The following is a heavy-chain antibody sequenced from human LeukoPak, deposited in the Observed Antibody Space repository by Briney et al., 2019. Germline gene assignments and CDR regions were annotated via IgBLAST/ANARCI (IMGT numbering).Heavy chain of an antibody. V-gene: IGHV1-18*01. J-gene: IGHJ5*02. Sequence: ASVKVSCKASGYTFISYGVSWVRQAPGQGLEWMGWISTHSGNAYYAQKFQGRVTMTTGTSTSTAYMELRSLTSDDTAVYYCARVRITQRWFDPWGQGTLVTVSS. CDR2: ISTHSGNA. D-gene: IGHD3-10*01. CDR1: GYTFISYG. CDR3: ARVRITQRWFDP.